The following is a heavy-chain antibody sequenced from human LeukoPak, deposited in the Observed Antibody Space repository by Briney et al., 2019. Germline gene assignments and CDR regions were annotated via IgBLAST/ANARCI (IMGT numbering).Heavy chain of an antibody. D-gene: IGHD3-10*01. CDR2: ISRSGDTI. Sequence: GSLRLSCAASGFTFSRYEMNWVRQAPGKGLEWVSYISRSGDTIYFADSVKGRFTISRDNAKNSLYLQMSSLRAEDTAVYYCARDYASDYWGQGILVTVSS. V-gene: IGHV3-48*03. J-gene: IGHJ4*02. CDR3: ARDYASDY. CDR1: GFTFSRYE.